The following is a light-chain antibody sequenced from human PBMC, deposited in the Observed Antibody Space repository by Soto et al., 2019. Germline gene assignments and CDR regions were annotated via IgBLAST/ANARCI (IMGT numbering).Light chain of an antibody. V-gene: IGLV4-60*02. Sequence: QLVLTQSSSASASVGCSVKLTCTLGSGHSSYIIAWHQQQPGKAPRYLMKLEGSGSYNKGSGVPDRFSGSSSGADRYLTISNLQFEVEANYYCETWDSNTRVFGGGTKLTV. CDR3: ETWDSNTRV. CDR1: SGHSSYI. J-gene: IGLJ2*01. CDR2: LEGSGSY.